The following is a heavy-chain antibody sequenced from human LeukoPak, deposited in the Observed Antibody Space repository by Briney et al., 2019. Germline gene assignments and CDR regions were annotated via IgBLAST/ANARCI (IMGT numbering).Heavy chain of an antibody. V-gene: IGHV4-39*01. D-gene: IGHD1-20*01. J-gene: IGHJ3*02. CDR2: IYYSGST. CDR1: GDSISSSSYY. Sequence: SETLSLTCTVSGDSISSSSYYWGWIRQPPGKGLEWIGKIYYSGSTDYNPSLKSRVTISVDTSKKQFSLKLSSVTAADTAIYYCARRFRITGIWIDAIDIWGQGTMVTVSS. CDR3: ARRFRITGIWIDAIDI.